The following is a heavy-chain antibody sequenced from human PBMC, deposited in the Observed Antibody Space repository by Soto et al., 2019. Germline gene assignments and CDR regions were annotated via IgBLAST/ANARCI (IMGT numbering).Heavy chain of an antibody. CDR3: AREHSSSWRFDY. CDR2: MNPNSGNT. D-gene: IGHD6-13*01. CDR1: GYTFTSYD. Sequence: ASVKVSCKASGYTFTSYDINWVRQATGQGLEWMGWMNPNSGNTGYAQKFQGRVTMTRNTSISTAYMELSSLRSEDTAVYYCAREHSSSWRFDYWGQGPLVTVSS. J-gene: IGHJ4*02. V-gene: IGHV1-8*01.